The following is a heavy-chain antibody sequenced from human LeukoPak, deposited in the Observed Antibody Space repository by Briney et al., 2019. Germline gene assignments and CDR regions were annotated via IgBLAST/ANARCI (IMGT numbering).Heavy chain of an antibody. D-gene: IGHD3-10*01. CDR3: ASYDYCSGSPYAFYI. Sequence: SDPLSLTCTVSGGSISSSSYYWGWIRQPPGKGLEWIGSIYYSGSTYYNPSLKSRVTISIDTSKNQLSLKLSSVTAADTAVYYCASYDYCSGSPYAFYIWGQETMVTVSS. J-gene: IGHJ3*02. CDR1: GGSISSSSYY. CDR2: IYYSGST. V-gene: IGHV4-39*01.